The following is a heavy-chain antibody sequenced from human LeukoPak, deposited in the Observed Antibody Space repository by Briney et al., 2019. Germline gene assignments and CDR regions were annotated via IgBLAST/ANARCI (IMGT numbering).Heavy chain of an antibody. J-gene: IGHJ6*04. D-gene: IGHD3-10*01. V-gene: IGHV4-34*01. Sequence: IPSETLSLTCAVYGGSFSGYYWSWIRQPPGKGLEWIGEINHGGSTNYNPSLKSRVTISVDTSKNQFSLKLSSVTAADTAVYYCARTMVRGVIISDYYGMDVWGKGTTVTVSS. CDR3: ARTMVRGVIISDYYGMDV. CDR1: GGSFSGYY. CDR2: INHGGST.